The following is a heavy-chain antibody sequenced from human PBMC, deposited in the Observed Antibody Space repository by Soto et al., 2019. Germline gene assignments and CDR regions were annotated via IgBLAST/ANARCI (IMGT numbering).Heavy chain of an antibody. CDR2: IYWDDDK. CDR1: GFSLTTSGVG. J-gene: IGHJ5*02. D-gene: IGHD4-17*01. Sequence: QITLKESGPTLVKPTQTLTLTCTFSGFSLTTSGVGVGWIRQPPGKALEWLALIYWDDDKRYSPSLKSWLTIAKDTSKNQFVLTMTNMDPADTATYSCAHRTTTVTWWFAARGQGTLVTAAS. V-gene: IGHV2-5*02. CDR3: AHRTTTVTWWFAA.